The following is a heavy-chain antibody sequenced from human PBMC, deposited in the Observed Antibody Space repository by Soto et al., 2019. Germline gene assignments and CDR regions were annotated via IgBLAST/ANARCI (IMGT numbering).Heavy chain of an antibody. CDR3: AKGQKWELPFDY. CDR1: GFIFSIYA. D-gene: IGHD1-26*01. Sequence: GGSLRLSCAASGFIFSIYAMSWVRHAPGKGLEWVSAFNGCTSCTYYAASVKGRFTISRDNSKNTLYLQMNSLKGEDTAVYYCAKGQKWELPFDYWGQGARVTVSS. J-gene: IGHJ4*02. CDR2: FNGCTSCT. V-gene: IGHV3-23*01.